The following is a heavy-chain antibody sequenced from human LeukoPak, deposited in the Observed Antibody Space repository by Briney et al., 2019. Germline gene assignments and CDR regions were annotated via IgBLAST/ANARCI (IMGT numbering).Heavy chain of an antibody. CDR2: INPNSGGT. J-gene: IGHJ4*02. CDR1: GHTFTFYY. V-gene: IGHV1-2*04. Sequence: GASVKVSCKASGHTFTFYYMHWVRQAPGQGNDWRGWINPNSGGTNYAKEFQGWVTMTSDTSISTAYMELSRLRSHHAAVYYCPRVPSSSDYYYGSGGSFDYWGQGTLVTVSS. D-gene: IGHD3-10*01. CDR3: PRVPSSSDYYYGSGGSFDY.